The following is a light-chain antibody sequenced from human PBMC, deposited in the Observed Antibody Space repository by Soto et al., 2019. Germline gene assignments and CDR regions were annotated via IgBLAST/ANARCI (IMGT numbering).Light chain of an antibody. CDR1: QTIGRY. J-gene: IGKJ1*01. Sequence: DIEMTQSPSSLSASVGDRVTTTCRASQTIGRYLNWYQHKPGKAPKLLIYTASNLQSGVPSRFSGSGSGTDFTLTISSLQPEDFATYYYQQSYSIPWTFGQGTKVEIK. CDR2: TAS. V-gene: IGKV1-39*01. CDR3: QQSYSIPWT.